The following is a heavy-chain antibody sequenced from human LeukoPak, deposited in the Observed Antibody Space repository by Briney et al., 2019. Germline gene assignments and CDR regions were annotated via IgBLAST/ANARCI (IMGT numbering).Heavy chain of an antibody. CDR3: VRNLATIRHYFDY. CDR2: ISYDGSNK. CDR1: GFTFSSYG. Sequence: GGSLRLSCAASGFTFSSYGMHWVRQAPGKGLEWVAVISYDGSNKYYADSVKGRLTISRDNSKNTVYLQMNSLRAEDTAVYYCVRNLATIRHYFDYWGQGTLVTVSS. J-gene: IGHJ4*02. D-gene: IGHD5-24*01. V-gene: IGHV3-30*19.